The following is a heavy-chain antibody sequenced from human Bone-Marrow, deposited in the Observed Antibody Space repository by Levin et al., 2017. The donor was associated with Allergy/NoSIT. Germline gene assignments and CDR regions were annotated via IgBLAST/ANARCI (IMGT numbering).Heavy chain of an antibody. V-gene: IGHV3-7*01. D-gene: IGHD3-22*01. CDR1: GFTFSSRW. CDR2: IKEDGSET. CDR3: ARQGYYCFDY. J-gene: IGHJ4*02. Sequence: PGGSLRLSCAASGFTFSSRWMSWVRQAPGKGLEWVANIKEDGSETYYVESLKGRFTISRDNAKNSLYLQMDSLRAEDTAVYYCARQGYYCFDYWGQGNLVTVSS.